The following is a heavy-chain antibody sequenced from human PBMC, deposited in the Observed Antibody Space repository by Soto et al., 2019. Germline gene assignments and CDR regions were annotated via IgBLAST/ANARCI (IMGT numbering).Heavy chain of an antibody. D-gene: IGHD3-3*01. Sequence: PSEALSLTCTVSGASISSGAYYWSWIRQHPGKGLEWIGYIYYRGNTYYNPPLKSRVNISVDTSKNQLSLKLNSVSAADTAVYYCARAQRGLRFLEWLPTYGMDVWGQGTTVTVSS. V-gene: IGHV4-31*03. CDR2: IYYRGNT. CDR1: GASISSGAYY. J-gene: IGHJ6*02. CDR3: ARAQRGLRFLEWLPTYGMDV.